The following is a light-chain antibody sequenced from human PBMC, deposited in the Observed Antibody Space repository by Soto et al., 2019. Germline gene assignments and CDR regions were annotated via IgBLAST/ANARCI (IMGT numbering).Light chain of an antibody. CDR2: DAS. CDR3: QQRKSWPPIT. Sequence: EIVLTQSPVTLSLSPGERATLSCRASQSVRTYLAWYQVKPGQAPRLLIYDASSRASGVPARFSGSGSGTDFTLTISSLEPEDFALYYCQQRKSWPPITFGQGTRLEIK. CDR1: QSVRTY. V-gene: IGKV3-11*01. J-gene: IGKJ5*01.